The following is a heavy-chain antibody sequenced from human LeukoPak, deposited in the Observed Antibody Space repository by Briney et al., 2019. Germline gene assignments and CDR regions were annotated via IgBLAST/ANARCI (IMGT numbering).Heavy chain of an antibody. V-gene: IGHV1-3*04. D-gene: IGHD2-15*01. CDR2: ISTYNGHT. Sequence: ASVKVSCKASGYTFTSYAMHWVRQAPGQRLEWMGWISTYNGHTNYARKVQGRVTMTTDTSTSTASMELRSLRSDDTAVYYCAREGGRYCSGGSCYSSNGWYGGLNYWGQGTLVTVSS. CDR3: AREGGRYCSGGSCYSSNGWYGGLNY. CDR1: GYTFTSYA. J-gene: IGHJ4*02.